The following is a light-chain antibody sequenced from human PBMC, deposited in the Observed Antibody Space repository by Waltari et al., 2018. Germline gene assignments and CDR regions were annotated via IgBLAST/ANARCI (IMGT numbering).Light chain of an antibody. J-gene: IGKJ1*01. CDR3: QESFSSPWT. CDR2: GAS. V-gene: IGKV1-39*01. Sequence: DIQMTQSPPFLSASVGDSITITCRASQDIGSFVNWYQLRPPKAPKLLIYGASSLQRGVSSRFSGGGSGTEFTLTVSSLQPDDFATYYCQESFSSPWTFGPGTQVDI. CDR1: QDIGSF.